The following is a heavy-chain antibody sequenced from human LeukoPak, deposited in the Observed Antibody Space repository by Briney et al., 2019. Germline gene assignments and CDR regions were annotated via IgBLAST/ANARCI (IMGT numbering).Heavy chain of an antibody. CDR1: GFTFSSYS. V-gene: IGHV3-23*01. CDR2: ISGSGGST. Sequence: GGSLRLSCAASGFTFSSYSMNWARQAPGKGLEWVSAISGSGGSTYYADSVKGRFTISRDNSKNTLYLQMNSLRAEDTAVYYCAKDSLYCSSTSCYNWDDILTGYYSGHFDYWGQGTLVTVSS. CDR3: AKDSLYCSSTSCYNWDDILTGYYSGHFDY. J-gene: IGHJ4*02. D-gene: IGHD2-2*02.